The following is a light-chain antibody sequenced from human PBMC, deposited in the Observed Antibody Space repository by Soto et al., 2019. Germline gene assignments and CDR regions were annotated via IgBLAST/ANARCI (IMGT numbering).Light chain of an antibody. Sequence: QSVLTQPASVSGSPGQSITISCTGTSSDVGGYNYVSWYQQHPGKAPKLIIYDVSDRPSGISSRFSASKSGNTASLTISGLQAEDEADYYCCSYTSSSTPWVFGTGTKVTV. J-gene: IGLJ1*01. CDR3: CSYTSSSTPWV. CDR1: SSDVGGYNY. V-gene: IGLV2-14*03. CDR2: DVS.